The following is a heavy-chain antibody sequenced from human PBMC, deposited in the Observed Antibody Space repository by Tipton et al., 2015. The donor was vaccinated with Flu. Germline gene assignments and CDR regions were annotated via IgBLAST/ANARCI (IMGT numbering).Heavy chain of an antibody. Sequence: GLVKPSETLSLSCTVSGGSLNNYYWSWIRQFAGKGLDWIGRIYPSGTTSFNPSLKSRLSMSVDTSKNQFSLKLSSVTAADTAVYYCARGAYDSWSGFSDYGMDVWGHGTTVIVSS. V-gene: IGHV4-4*07. CDR1: GGSLNNYY. J-gene: IGHJ6*02. D-gene: IGHD3-3*01. CDR2: IYPSGTT. CDR3: ARGAYDSWSGFSDYGMDV.